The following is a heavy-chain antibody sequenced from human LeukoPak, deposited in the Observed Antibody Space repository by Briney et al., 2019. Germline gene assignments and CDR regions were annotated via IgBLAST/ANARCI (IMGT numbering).Heavy chain of an antibody. CDR2: IYYSGST. J-gene: IGHJ3*02. CDR1: GGSISSYY. D-gene: IGHD5-18*01. CDR3: ARSPRGYRGYAFDI. Sequence: PSETLSLTCTVSGGSISSYYWSWIQQPPGRGLEWIGYIYYSGSTNYNPSLKSRVTISVDTSKNQFSLKLSSVTAADTAVYYCARSPRGYRGYAFDIWGQGTMVTVSS. V-gene: IGHV4-59*08.